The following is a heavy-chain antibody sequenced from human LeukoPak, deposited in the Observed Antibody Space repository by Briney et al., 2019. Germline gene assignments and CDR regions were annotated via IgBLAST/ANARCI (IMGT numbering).Heavy chain of an antibody. CDR3: AREMGGYPCDY. CDR1: GFTFDDYA. CDR2: ISWNSGSI. V-gene: IGHV3-9*01. D-gene: IGHD5-12*01. Sequence: GGSLRLSCAASGFTFDDYAMHWVRHAPGKGLEWVSGISWNSGSIGYADSVKGRFTISRDNAKNSLYLQMNSLTAEDTAIYYCAREMGGYPCDYWGQGTLVTVSS. J-gene: IGHJ4*02.